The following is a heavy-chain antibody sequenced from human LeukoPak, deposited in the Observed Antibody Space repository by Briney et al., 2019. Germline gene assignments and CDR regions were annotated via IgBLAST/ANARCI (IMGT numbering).Heavy chain of an antibody. V-gene: IGHV4-34*01. CDR1: GGSFSGYY. CDR3: ARGRITMVRGVIAGAYYYYYYYMDV. Sequence: PSETLSLTCAVYGGSFSGYYWSWIRQPPGKGLEWIGEINHSGSTNYNPSLKSRVTISVDTYKTQFSMKLSSVTAADTAVYYCARGRITMVRGVIAGAYYYYYYYMDVWGKGTTVTVSS. CDR2: INHSGST. J-gene: IGHJ6*03. D-gene: IGHD3-10*01.